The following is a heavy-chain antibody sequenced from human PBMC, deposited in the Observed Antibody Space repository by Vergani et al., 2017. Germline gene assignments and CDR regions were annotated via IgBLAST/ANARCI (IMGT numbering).Heavy chain of an antibody. J-gene: IGHJ2*01. CDR2: INWNGGST. V-gene: IGHV3-20*01. CDR1: GFTFDDYG. D-gene: IGHD2-21*02. Sequence: EVQLVESGGGLVQPGGSLRLSCSASGFTFDDYGMSWVRQAPGKGLEWVSGINWNGGSTGYADSVKGRFTISRDNAKNSLYLQMNSLRAEDTALYHCAREAYCGGDCYSLNYWYFDLWGRGTLVTVSS. CDR3: AREAYCGGDCYSLNYWYFDL.